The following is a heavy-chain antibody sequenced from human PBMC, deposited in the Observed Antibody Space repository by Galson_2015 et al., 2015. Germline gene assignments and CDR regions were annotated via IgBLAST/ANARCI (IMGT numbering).Heavy chain of an antibody. CDR1: GYTFTSYY. CDR3: ARGFWTTVTAGRPRGYFDY. V-gene: IGHV1-46*01. D-gene: IGHD4-17*01. J-gene: IGHJ4*02. CDR2: IKPSGGST. Sequence: SVKLSCTASGYTFTSYYMHWVRQAPGQGLEWMGIIKPSGGSTSNAQKFQGRVTMTRDTSTSTVYMELSSLRYENMAVYYCARGFWTTVTAGRPRGYFDYWGQGTLVTVSS.